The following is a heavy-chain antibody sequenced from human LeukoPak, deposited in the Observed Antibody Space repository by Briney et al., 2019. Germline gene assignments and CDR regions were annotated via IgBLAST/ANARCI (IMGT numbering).Heavy chain of an antibody. CDR3: ARDVACGPFDF. CDR1: GLTFSSYC. CDR2: INEDESQK. D-gene: IGHD2-21*01. Sequence: WGSLRLSCAASGLTFSSYCRNWVRQPPGKGLEWVALINEDESQKYYLDSVKGRFTISRDNAKKSLYLQMGTLRAEDTAMYYCARDVACGPFDFWGPGTLATVSS. V-gene: IGHV3-7*01. J-gene: IGHJ4*02.